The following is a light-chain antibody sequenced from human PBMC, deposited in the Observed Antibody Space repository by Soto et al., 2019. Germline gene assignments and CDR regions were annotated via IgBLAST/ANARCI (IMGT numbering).Light chain of an antibody. V-gene: IGLV2-8*01. J-gene: IGLJ2*01. CDR1: SSDVGGYNY. CDR3: SSYAGSNFVV. Sequence: QSALTQPPSASGSPGQSVTISCTGTSSDVGGYNYVSWYQQHPGKAPKLMIYVVTKRPSGVPDRFSGSKSDNTASLTVSGLQAEDEADYYCSSYAGSNFVVFGGGTKLTVL. CDR2: VVT.